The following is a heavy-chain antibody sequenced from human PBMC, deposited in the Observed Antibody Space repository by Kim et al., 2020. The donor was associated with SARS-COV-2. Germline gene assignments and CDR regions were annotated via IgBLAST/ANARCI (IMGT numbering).Heavy chain of an antibody. Sequence: GGSLRLSCGASGFTVNNFAMSWVRQAPGKGLEWVSTDPGGGGGTFYADSVEGRFTISRDNSKNTLFLQMNSVRAEDTAVYYCAKARPLSGGWYGFEDWGQGTLVTVSS. CDR2: DPGGGGGT. D-gene: IGHD6-19*01. CDR1: GFTVNNFA. CDR3: AKARPLSGGWYGFED. J-gene: IGHJ4*02. V-gene: IGHV3-23*01.